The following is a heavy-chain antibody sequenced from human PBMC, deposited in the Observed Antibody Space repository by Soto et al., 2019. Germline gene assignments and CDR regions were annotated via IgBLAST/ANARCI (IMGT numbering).Heavy chain of an antibody. Sequence: EVQLLESGGGLVQPGGSLRLSCAASGFTFSSYAMSWVRQAPGKGLEWVSAISGSGGSTYYADAVKGRITIARDNSKNTRYLQMNSLRAEDTAVSYCAKVGGGGTNYYFDYWGQGALVTVSS. CDR1: GFTFSSYA. D-gene: IGHD2-21*01. V-gene: IGHV3-23*01. CDR3: AKVGGGGTNYYFDY. CDR2: ISGSGGST. J-gene: IGHJ4*02.